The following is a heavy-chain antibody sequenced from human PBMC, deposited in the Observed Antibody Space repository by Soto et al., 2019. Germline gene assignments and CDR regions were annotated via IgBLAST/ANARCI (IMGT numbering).Heavy chain of an antibody. CDR1: GFTFSSYS. J-gene: IGHJ4*02. CDR2: IYSGGNT. Sequence: GGSLRLSCAASGFTFSSYSMNWVRQAPGKGLEWVSVIYSGGNTYYADSVKGRFTISRDISKNTLYLQMNSLRAEDTAVYYCASSPIAVTGHYWGQGTLVTVSS. CDR3: ASSPIAVTGHY. D-gene: IGHD6-19*01. V-gene: IGHV3-66*01.